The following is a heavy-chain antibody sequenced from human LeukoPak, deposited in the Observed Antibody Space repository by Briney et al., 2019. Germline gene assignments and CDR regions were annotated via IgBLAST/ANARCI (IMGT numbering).Heavy chain of an antibody. Sequence: SETLSLTCTVSGGSISSYYWSWIRQPPGKGLEWIGYIYYSGSTNYNPSLKSRVTISVDTSKNQFSLKLSSVTAADTAVYYCVRGKDSNYSYYYYYYYMDVWGKGTTVTVSS. CDR1: GGSISSYY. CDR2: IYYSGST. V-gene: IGHV4-59*01. D-gene: IGHD4-11*01. J-gene: IGHJ6*03. CDR3: VRGKDSNYSYYYYYYYMDV.